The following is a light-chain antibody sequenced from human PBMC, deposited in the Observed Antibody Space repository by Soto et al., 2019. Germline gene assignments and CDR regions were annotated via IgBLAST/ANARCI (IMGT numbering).Light chain of an antibody. CDR3: QQYDNLPLT. CDR1: QDISNY. J-gene: IGKJ4*01. Sequence: DIQMTQSPSSLSASVGDRVTITCQASQDISNYLNWYQQKPGKAPKLLIYDASNLETGVTSRFSGSGSGTDFTFTISSLQHEHISTYYCQQYDNLPLTFGGGTKVEIK. V-gene: IGKV1-33*01. CDR2: DAS.